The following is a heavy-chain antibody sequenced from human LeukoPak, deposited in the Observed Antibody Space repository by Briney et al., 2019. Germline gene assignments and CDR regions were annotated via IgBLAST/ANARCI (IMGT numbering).Heavy chain of an antibody. CDR3: AGAFTTVTGTDY. J-gene: IGHJ4*02. Sequence: SETLSLTCTVSGGSISSGDYYWSWIRQPPGKGLEWIGYIYYSGSTYYNPSLKSRVTISVDTSKNQFSLKLSSVTAADTAVYYCAGAFTTVTGTDYWGQGTLVTVSS. CDR1: GGSISSGDYY. V-gene: IGHV4-30-4*01. CDR2: IYYSGST. D-gene: IGHD4-17*01.